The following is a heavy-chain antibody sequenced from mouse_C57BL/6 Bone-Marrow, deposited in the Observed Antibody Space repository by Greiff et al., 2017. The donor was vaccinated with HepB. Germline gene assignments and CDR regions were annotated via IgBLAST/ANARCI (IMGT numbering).Heavy chain of an antibody. D-gene: IGHD2-1*01. CDR1: GFTFSDYY. CDR3: ARLGDGNYDY. J-gene: IGHJ2*01. V-gene: IGHV5-12*01. CDR2: ISNGGGST. Sequence: EVMLVESGGGLVQPGGSLKLSCAASGFTFSDYYMYWVRQTPEKRLEWVAYISNGGGSTYYPETVKGRFTISRDNAKNTLYLQMSRLKSEDTAMYYCARLGDGNYDYWGQGTTLTVSS.